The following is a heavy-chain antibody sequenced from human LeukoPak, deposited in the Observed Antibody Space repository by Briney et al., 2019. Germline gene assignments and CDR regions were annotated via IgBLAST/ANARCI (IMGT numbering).Heavy chain of an antibody. J-gene: IGHJ4*02. CDR2: IKEDGSEK. D-gene: IGHD3-22*01. CDR3: ARDRPYYDSSGYWEDY. V-gene: IGHV3-7*01. Sequence: GGSLRLSCAASGFTFSSYWMSWVRQAPGKGLEWVANIKEDGSEKYYVDSVKGRFTISRDNTKNSLYLQMNNLRAEDTAVYYCARDRPYYDSSGYWEDYWGQGTLVTVSS. CDR1: GFTFSSYW.